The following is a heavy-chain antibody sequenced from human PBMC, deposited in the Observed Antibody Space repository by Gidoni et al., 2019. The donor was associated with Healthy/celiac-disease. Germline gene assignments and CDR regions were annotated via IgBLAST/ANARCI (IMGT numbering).Heavy chain of an antibody. CDR1: GFTFSSYA. V-gene: IGHV3-23*01. D-gene: IGHD2-15*01. J-gene: IGHJ5*02. Sequence: EVQLLESGGGLVQPGGSLRLSCAASGFTFSSYAMSWVRRAPGKGLEWVSAISGSVGSTYYADSVKGRFTISRVNSKNPLDLQMNSLRAEDTAVYYCAKVGQYCSGGSCYLNWFDPWGQGTLVTVSS. CDR2: ISGSVGST. CDR3: AKVGQYCSGGSCYLNWFDP.